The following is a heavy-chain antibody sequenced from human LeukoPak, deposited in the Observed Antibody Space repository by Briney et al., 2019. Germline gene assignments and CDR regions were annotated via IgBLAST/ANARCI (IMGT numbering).Heavy chain of an antibody. J-gene: IGHJ4*02. Sequence: PSPTLSLTCTVSGGSISSGDYYWSWIRQPPGKGLEWIGYIYYSGSTYYNPSLKSRVTISVDTFKNQFSLKLSSVTAADTAVYYCARELEENTAIDYWGQGTLVTVSS. CDR3: ARELEENTAIDY. V-gene: IGHV4-30-4*01. CDR2: IYYSGST. D-gene: IGHD5-18*01. CDR1: GGSISSGDYY.